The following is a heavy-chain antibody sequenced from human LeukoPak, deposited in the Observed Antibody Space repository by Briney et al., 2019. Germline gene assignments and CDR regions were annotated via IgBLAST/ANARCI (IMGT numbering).Heavy chain of an antibody. Sequence: SETLSLTCTVSGGSLSSSSYYWGWIRQPPGKGLEWIGSIYYSGSTYYNPSLKSRVTISVDTSKNQFSLKLSSVTAADTAVYYCARTDYGDYRKWGQGTLVTVSS. CDR1: GGSLSSSSYY. CDR3: ARTDYGDYRK. V-gene: IGHV4-39*01. J-gene: IGHJ4*02. CDR2: IYYSGST. D-gene: IGHD4-17*01.